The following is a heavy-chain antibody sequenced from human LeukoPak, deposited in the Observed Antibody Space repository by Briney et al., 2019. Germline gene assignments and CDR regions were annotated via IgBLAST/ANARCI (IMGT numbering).Heavy chain of an antibody. CDR3: ARGGSWYPAFDI. J-gene: IGHJ3*02. D-gene: IGHD6-13*01. CDR2: IYSGGST. Sequence: PGGSLRLSCVGSGFTFGNHQMNWVRQAPGKGLEWVSVIYSGGSTYYADSVKGRFTISRDNSKNTLYLQMNSLRAEDTAVYYCARGGSWYPAFDIWGQGTLVTVSS. V-gene: IGHV3-66*01. CDR1: GFTFGNHQ.